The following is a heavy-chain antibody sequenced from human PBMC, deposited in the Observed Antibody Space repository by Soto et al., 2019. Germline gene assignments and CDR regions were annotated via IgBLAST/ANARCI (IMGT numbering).Heavy chain of an antibody. V-gene: IGHV1-2*02. CDR1: GYTFTGYY. J-gene: IGHJ6*02. CDR2: INPETGGT. Sequence: QVQLVQSGADVKTPGASVRVSCKASGYTFTGYYVHWVREAPGQGLEWMGWINPETGGTSYAQKFQGRVTLSRDTSINTAYLELRRLRFDDAAVYFCAVERYQVISDGMDVWGQGTTVTVSS. CDR3: AVERYQVISDGMDV. D-gene: IGHD2-2*01.